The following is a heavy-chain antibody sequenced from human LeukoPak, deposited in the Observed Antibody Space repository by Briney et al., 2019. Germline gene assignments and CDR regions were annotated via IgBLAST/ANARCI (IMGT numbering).Heavy chain of an antibody. CDR3: AKSQLAYFDWLTGY. CDR1: GFTFSTYG. V-gene: IGHV3-30*02. Sequence: GGSLRLSCAASGFTFSTYGMHWVRQAPGKGLEWVAFIRYDGSNKYYADSVKGRFTISRDNSKNTLYLQMNSLRAEDTAVYYCAKSQLAYFDWLTGYWGQGTLVTVSS. CDR2: IRYDGSNK. J-gene: IGHJ4*02. D-gene: IGHD3-9*01.